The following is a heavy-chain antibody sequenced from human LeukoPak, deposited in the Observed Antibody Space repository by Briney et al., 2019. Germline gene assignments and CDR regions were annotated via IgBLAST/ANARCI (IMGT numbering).Heavy chain of an antibody. V-gene: IGHV1-24*01. J-gene: IGHJ4*02. CDR1: GYTFTGYY. CDR2: FDPEDGGT. CDR3: SGTILPTPEVRGVVFDY. D-gene: IGHD3-10*01. Sequence: GASVKVSCKASGYTFTGYYMHWVRQAPGKALEWMGGFDPEDGGTIYAQKFQGRVTMTEDTSTDTAYMELSSLRSEDTAVYYCSGTILPTPEVRGVVFDYWGQGTLVTVSS.